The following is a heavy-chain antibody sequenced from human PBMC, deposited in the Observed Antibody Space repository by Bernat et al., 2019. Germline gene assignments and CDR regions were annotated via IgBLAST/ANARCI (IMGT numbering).Heavy chain of an antibody. J-gene: IGHJ4*02. CDR2: IYYSGST. CDR1: GGSISSSSYY. D-gene: IGHD4-11*01. Sequence: QLQLQESGPGLVKPSETLSLTCTVSGGSISSSSYYWGWIRQPPGKGLEWIGSIYYSGSTYYNPSLKSRVTISVDTSKNQFSLKLSSVTAADTAVYYCATNSRELTTVTYFDYWGQGTRVTVSS. V-gene: IGHV4-39*01. CDR3: ATNSRELTTVTYFDY.